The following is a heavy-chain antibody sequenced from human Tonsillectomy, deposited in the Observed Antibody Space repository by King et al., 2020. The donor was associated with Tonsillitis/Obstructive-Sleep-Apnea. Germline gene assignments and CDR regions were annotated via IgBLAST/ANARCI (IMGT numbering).Heavy chain of an antibody. V-gene: IGHV3-33*01. CDR1: GFTFSTYV. CDR2: IWYDGTNK. D-gene: IGHD6-6*01. J-gene: IGHJ4*02. Sequence: VQLVESGGGVVQPGRSLRLSCAASGFTFSTYVMHWVRQAPGKGLEWVAVIWYDGTNKYYADSVKGRFTISRDNSKNTLYLQMNSLRAEDTAVYFCARDYMVAARTFDYGGQGTLVTVSS. CDR3: ARDYMVAARTFDY.